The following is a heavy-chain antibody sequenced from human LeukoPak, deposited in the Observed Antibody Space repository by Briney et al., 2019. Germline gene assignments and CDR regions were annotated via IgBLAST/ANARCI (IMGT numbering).Heavy chain of an antibody. J-gene: IGHJ5*02. CDR2: INHSGST. CDR1: GGSISSYY. D-gene: IGHD1-26*01. Sequence: SETLSLTCIVSGGSISSYYWSWIRQPPGKGLEWIGEINHSGSTNYNPSLKSRVTISVDTSKNRFSLKLSSVTAADTAVYYCASWRSLVGATFDPWGQGTLVTVSS. V-gene: IGHV4-34*01. CDR3: ASWRSLVGATFDP.